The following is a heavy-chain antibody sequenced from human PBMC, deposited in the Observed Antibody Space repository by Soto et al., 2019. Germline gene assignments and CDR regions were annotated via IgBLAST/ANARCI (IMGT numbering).Heavy chain of an antibody. Sequence: EVQLVESGGGLVQPGRSLRLSCAAFGFTFEDSAMHWIRQTPGKGLEWVAGINWNSGSVGYADSVKGRFTISRDNANNTLFLQMDSLRAEDAALYYCAKGRGALAVVSNWFDPWGQVTLVTVSS. CDR1: GFTFEDSA. J-gene: IGHJ5*02. V-gene: IGHV3-9*01. CDR2: INWNSGSV. CDR3: AKGRGALAVVSNWFDP. D-gene: IGHD6-19*01.